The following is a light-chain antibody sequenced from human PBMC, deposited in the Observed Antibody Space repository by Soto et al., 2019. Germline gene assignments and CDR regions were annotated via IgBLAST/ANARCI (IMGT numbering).Light chain of an antibody. CDR1: QSVSSN. CDR3: QQYKNWPRT. CDR2: GAS. Sequence: EIVMTQSPVTLSVSPGERATLSCRASQSVSSNLAWYQQRLGQAARLVIAGASARANGVPARLSGSGSGTEFTVRISSLQSEDFAIYYCQQYKNWPRTFAGGTKVDIK. J-gene: IGKJ4*01. V-gene: IGKV3-15*01.